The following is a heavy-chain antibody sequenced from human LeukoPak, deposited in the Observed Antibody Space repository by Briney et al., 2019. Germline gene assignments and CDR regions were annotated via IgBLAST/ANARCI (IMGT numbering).Heavy chain of an antibody. J-gene: IGHJ4*02. CDR2: IYYRGNT. CDR3: ARHGREDVVDFDN. V-gene: IGHV4-59*08. Sequence: SETLSLTCSVSGGSLTSYYWSWIRQSPGKALEWIGYIYYRGNTNYNPSLKSRITISVDTSTKQFSLRLSSVTAADTAVYYCARHGREDVVDFDNWGQGTLVTVSS. CDR1: GGSLTSYY. D-gene: IGHD2-21*01.